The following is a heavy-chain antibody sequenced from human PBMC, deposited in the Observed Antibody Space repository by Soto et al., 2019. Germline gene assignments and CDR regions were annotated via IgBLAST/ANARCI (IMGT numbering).Heavy chain of an antibody. Sequence: QVQLVESGGGVVQPGRSLRLSCAASGFTFSSYGMHWVRQAPGKGLEWVAVISYDGSNKYYADSVKGRFTISRDNSKNTRYLQMNSLRAEDTAVYYCAKDGRLDGIAADYWGQGTLVTVSS. J-gene: IGHJ4*02. D-gene: IGHD6-13*01. CDR2: ISYDGSNK. CDR3: AKDGRLDGIAADY. V-gene: IGHV3-30*18. CDR1: GFTFSSYG.